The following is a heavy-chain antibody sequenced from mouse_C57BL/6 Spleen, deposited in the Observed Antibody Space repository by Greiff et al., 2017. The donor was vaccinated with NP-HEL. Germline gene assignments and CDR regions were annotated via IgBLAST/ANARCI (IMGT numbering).Heavy chain of an antibody. CDR3: ARRGGAGGFAY. V-gene: IGHV1-26*01. CDR2: INPNNGGT. J-gene: IGHJ3*01. Sequence: EVQLQQSGPELVKPGASVKISCKASGYTFTDYYMNWVKQSHGKSLEWIGDINPNNGGTSYNQKFKGKATLTVDTSSSTAYMELRSLTSEDSAVYYCARRGGAGGFAYWGQGTLVTVSA. CDR1: GYTFTDYY.